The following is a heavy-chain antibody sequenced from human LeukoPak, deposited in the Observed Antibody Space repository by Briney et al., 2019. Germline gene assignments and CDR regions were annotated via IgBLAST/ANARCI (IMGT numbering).Heavy chain of an antibody. CDR3: ARDRSSRVYDF. CDR1: G. CDR2: IWYDGSRK. D-gene: IGHD5/OR15-5a*01. J-gene: IGHJ4*02. Sequence: GMXXXRXXXXXXXXXVAVIWYDGSRKYYAASVEGRFSISRDNSKNTLYLQMNSLRAEDTAVYYCARDRSSRVYDFWGQGILVTVSS. V-gene: IGHV3-33*01.